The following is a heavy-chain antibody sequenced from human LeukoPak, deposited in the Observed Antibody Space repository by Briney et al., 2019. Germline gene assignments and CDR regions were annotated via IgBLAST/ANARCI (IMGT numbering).Heavy chain of an antibody. CDR1: GFTFSSYG. V-gene: IGHV3-21*01. D-gene: IGHD2-2*01. J-gene: IGHJ5*02. Sequence: GGSLRLSCAASGFTFSSYGMSWVRQAPGKGLEWVSSISSSSSYIYYADSVKGRFTISRDNAKNSLYLQMNSLRAEDTAVYYCARGLVGYCSSTSCYGSWGQGTLVTVSS. CDR2: ISSSSSYI. CDR3: ARGLVGYCSSTSCYGS.